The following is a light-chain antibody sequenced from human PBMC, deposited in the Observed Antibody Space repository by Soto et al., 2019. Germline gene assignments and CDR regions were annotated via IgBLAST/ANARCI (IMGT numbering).Light chain of an antibody. CDR2: DAS. Sequence: DIQMTQSPSSVSASVGDRLTITCRASQDISKWLAWYQQKPGKAPQLLISDASSLQSGVPSRFSGSGYGTDFTLTIRSLQPEDFATYFCQPANSFPLTFGGGTKVAVK. CDR3: QPANSFPLT. J-gene: IGKJ4*01. CDR1: QDISKW. V-gene: IGKV1-12*01.